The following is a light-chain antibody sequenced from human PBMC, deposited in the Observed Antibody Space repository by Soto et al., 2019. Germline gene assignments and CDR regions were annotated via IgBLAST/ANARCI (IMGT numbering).Light chain of an antibody. J-gene: IGKJ5*01. V-gene: IGKV3-15*01. CDR3: QQYNNWPPIT. CDR2: GAS. Sequence: VLTQSPGTLSLTSGERATLSCRASQSISGTYVAWYQQKPGQAPRLLIYGASTRATGIPARFSGSGSGTEFTLTISSLQSEDFAIYYCQQYNNWPPITFGQGTRLEIK. CDR1: QSISGTY.